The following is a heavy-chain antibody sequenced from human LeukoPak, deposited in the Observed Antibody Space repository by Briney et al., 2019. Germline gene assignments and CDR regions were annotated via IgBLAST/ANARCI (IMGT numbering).Heavy chain of an antibody. Sequence: PSETLSLTCTVSGGSISSSSYYWGWIRQPPGKGLEWIGSIYYSGSTYYNPSLKSRVTISVDTSKNQFSLKLSSVTAADTAVYYCARRGPTYSSSWYFDLWGRGTLVTVSS. J-gene: IGHJ2*01. V-gene: IGHV4-39*07. CDR3: ARRGPTYSSSWYFDL. D-gene: IGHD6-13*01. CDR2: IYYSGST. CDR1: GGSISSSSYY.